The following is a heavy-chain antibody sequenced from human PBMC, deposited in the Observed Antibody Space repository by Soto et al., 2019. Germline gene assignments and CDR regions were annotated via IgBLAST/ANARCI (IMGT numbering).Heavy chain of an antibody. CDR3: ARTAMAADYGMDV. V-gene: IGHV1-46*01. CDR1: GYTFTGYY. D-gene: IGHD5-18*01. CDR2: INPSGGST. Sequence: GASVKVSCKASGYTFTGYYMHWVRQAPGQGLEWMGWINPSGGSTSYAQKFQGRVTMTRDTSTSTVYMELSSLRSEDTAVYYCARTAMAADYGMDVWGQGTTVTVSS. J-gene: IGHJ6*02.